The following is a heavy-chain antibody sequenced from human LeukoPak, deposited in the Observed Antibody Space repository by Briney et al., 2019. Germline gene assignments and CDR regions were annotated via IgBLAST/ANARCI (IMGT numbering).Heavy chain of an antibody. V-gene: IGHV4-39*01. D-gene: IGHD2-15*01. CDR3: ARVVAPTGHLEIDP. CDR1: GGSISSSSYY. CDR2: IYYSGST. J-gene: IGHJ5*02. Sequence: NPSETLSLTCTVSGGSISSSSYYWGWIRQPPGKGLEWIGSIYYSGSTYYNPSLRSRVTISVDTSKNQFSLKLSSVIAADTAIYYCARVVAPTGHLEIDPWGPGTLVTVSS.